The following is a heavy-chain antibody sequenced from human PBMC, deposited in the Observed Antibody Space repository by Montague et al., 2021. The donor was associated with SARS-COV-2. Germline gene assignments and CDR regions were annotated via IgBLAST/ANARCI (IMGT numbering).Heavy chain of an antibody. V-gene: IGHV4-39*01. D-gene: IGHD2-2*01. CDR2: VFYRGNT. CDR3: ARRNYCSSSSCYNGGFDN. J-gene: IGHJ3*02. Sequence: SETLSLTCTVSGGSIGTGYYFWSWIRQSPGKGLEWLGTVFYRGNTYYNPSLKSRVTISVDTSTNRFSLKLTSVTVAETAIYFCARRNYCSSSSCYNGGFDNWGQGAVVTVSS. CDR1: GGSIGTGYYF.